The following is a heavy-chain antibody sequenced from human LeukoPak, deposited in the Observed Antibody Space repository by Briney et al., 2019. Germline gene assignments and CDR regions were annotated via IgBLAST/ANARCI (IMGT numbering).Heavy chain of an antibody. CDR1: GGSFSGYY. V-gene: IGHV4-34*01. CDR2: INHSGST. J-gene: IGHJ4*02. CDR3: ARGGSPVGATNDY. D-gene: IGHD1-26*01. Sequence: SETLSLTCAVYGGSFSGYYWSWIRQPPGKGREWIGEINHSGSTNYNPSLKSRVTISVDTSKNQFSLELSSVTAADTAVYYYARGGSPVGATNDYWGQGTLVPVSS.